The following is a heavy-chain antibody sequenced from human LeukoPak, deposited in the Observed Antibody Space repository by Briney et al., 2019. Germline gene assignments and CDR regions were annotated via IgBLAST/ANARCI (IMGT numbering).Heavy chain of an antibody. D-gene: IGHD6-13*01. CDR2: IYYSGST. CDR1: GGSFSGYY. Sequence: ASETLSLTCAVYGGSFSGYYWSWIRQPPGKGLEWIGYIYYSGSTNYNPSLKSRVTISVDTSKNQFSLKLSSVTAADTAVYYCARVIAAAGNYFDYWGQGTLVTVSS. CDR3: ARVIAAAGNYFDY. V-gene: IGHV4-59*01. J-gene: IGHJ4*02.